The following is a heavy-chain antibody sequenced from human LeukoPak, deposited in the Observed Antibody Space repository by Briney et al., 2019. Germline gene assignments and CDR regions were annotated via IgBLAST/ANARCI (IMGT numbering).Heavy chain of an antibody. J-gene: IGHJ4*02. CDR2: ISTSGSSI. Sequence: RPGGSLRLSCAASGFTFSDYNMRWIRQAPGKGLEWVSYISTSGSSIYYADSVKSRFTISRDNAKSSLYLQVNSLRAEDTALYYCARHTAMVWGQGTLVTVSS. D-gene: IGHD5-18*01. CDR1: GFTFSDYN. CDR3: ARHTAMV. V-gene: IGHV3-11*01.